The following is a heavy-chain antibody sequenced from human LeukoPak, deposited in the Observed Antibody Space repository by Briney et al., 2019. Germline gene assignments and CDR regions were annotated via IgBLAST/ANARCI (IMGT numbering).Heavy chain of an antibody. D-gene: IGHD3-10*01. CDR1: GFTFSDYY. V-gene: IGHV4-34*01. CDR3: ARGRITMVRGAXXXFDP. Sequence: GSLRLSCAASGFTFSDYYMSWIRQPPGKGLEWIGEINHSGSTNYNSSLKSRVTISVDTSKNQFSLKLSSVTAADTAVYYCARGRITMVRGAXXXFDPXXXGXLVTV. J-gene: IGHJ5*02. CDR2: INHSGST.